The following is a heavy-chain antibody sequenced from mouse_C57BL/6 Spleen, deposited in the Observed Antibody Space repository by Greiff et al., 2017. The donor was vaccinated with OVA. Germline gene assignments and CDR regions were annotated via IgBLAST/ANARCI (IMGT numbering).Heavy chain of an antibody. D-gene: IGHD5-5*01. CDR3: ARHGNYLPLAY. V-gene: IGHV5-17*01. J-gene: IGHJ3*01. Sequence: EVMLVESGGGLVKPGGSLKLSCAASGFTFSDYGMHWVRQAPEKGLEWVAYISSGSSTIYYADTLKGRFTISRDNAKNTLFLMMTSLRSDDTAMYYCARHGNYLPLAYWGQGTLVTVSA. CDR2: ISSGSSTI. CDR1: GFTFSDYG.